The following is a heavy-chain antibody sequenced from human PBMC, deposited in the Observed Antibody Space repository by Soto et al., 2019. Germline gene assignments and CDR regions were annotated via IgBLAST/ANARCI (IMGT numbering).Heavy chain of an antibody. J-gene: IGHJ4*02. V-gene: IGHV4-34*01. D-gene: IGHD2-15*01. CDR2: INHRGST. CDR1: GESFTGNY. CDR3: ERQKSSTYWPT. Sequence: PSETLSLTCAVYGESFTGNYWSWIRQPPGKGLEWIGEINHRGSTNYIPSLKSRVTISIDTSKKQLSLKLNSVTAADTAVYYCERQKSSTYWPTWGQGTLVTVSS.